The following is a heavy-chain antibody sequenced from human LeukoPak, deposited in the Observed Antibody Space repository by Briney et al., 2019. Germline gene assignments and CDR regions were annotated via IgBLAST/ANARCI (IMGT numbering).Heavy chain of an antibody. Sequence: GGSLRLSGAVSGFTFSTSWMHWVRQAPGKGLEWVANIKPDGRQKHYVDSLKGRFSISRDNGRNSLYLQMDNLRAEDTAVYYCMSDSFDNWGQGTLVTVSS. CDR2: IKPDGRQK. J-gene: IGHJ4*02. V-gene: IGHV3-7*01. CDR1: GFTFSTSW. CDR3: MSDSFDN.